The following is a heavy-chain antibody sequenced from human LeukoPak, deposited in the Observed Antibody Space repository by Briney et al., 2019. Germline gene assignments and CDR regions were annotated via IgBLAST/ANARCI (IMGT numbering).Heavy chain of an antibody. CDR3: ARAHKDAFDI. J-gene: IGHJ3*02. CDR2: ITSSGSAI. CDR1: GFTFSDYY. Sequence: PGGSLRLSCAASGFTFSDYYMGWIRQAPGNGLEWVAYITSSGSAIYHADSVKGRFTISRDNAKNSLYLQMNTLRAEDTAVYYCARAHKDAFDIWGQGTVATVSS. V-gene: IGHV3-11*04.